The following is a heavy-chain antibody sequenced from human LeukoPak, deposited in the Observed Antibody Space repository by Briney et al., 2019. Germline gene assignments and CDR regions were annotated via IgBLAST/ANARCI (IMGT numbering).Heavy chain of an antibody. J-gene: IGHJ5*02. D-gene: IGHD6-13*01. V-gene: IGHV4-34*01. CDR1: GGSFSGYS. CDR3: ARDRPVAGANWFDP. Sequence: SETLSLTCAVYGGSFSGYSWSWIRQPPGKGLEWIGEINHSGSSNYNASLKSRVTISLDTSKNQFSLKLSSVTAADTAVYYCARDRPVAGANWFDPWGQGPLVSVSS. CDR2: INHSGSS.